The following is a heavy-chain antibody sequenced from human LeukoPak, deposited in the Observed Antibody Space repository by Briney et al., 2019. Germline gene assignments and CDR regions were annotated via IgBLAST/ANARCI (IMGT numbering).Heavy chain of an antibody. CDR1: GGSFSGYY. CDR2: INHSGST. D-gene: IGHD3-10*01. V-gene: IGHV4-34*01. J-gene: IGHJ4*02. CDR3: ANEMRRRGVDY. Sequence: PSETLSLTCAVYGGSFSGYYWSWIRQPPGKGLEWIGEINHSGSTNYNPSLKSRVTISVDTSKNQFSLKLSSVTAADTAVYYCANEMRRRGVDYWGQGTLVTVSS.